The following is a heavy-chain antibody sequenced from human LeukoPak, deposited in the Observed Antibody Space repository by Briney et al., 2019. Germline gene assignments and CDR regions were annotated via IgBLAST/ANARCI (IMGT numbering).Heavy chain of an antibody. V-gene: IGHV3-21*01. CDR2: ISSSSSYI. D-gene: IGHD1-1*01. CDR1: GFTFSNYA. CDR3: ARERQLERLAFGKEGSAFDY. Sequence: GGSLRLSCAVSGFTFSNYAMSWVRQAPGKGLEWASSISSSSSYIYYAASVKGRFTISRDNAKNSLYLQMNRLRAEDTAVYYCARERQLERLAFGKEGSAFDYWGQGTLVTVSS. J-gene: IGHJ4*02.